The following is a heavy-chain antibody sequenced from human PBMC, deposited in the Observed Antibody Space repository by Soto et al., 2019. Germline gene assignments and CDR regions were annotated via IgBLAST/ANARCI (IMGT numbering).Heavy chain of an antibody. CDR1: GFSFTRYS. V-gene: IGHV3-21*06. J-gene: IGHJ4*02. Sequence: GGSLRLSCAASGFSFTRYSMNWVRQAPGKGLEWVSSISSTTNYIYYGDSMKGRFTISRDNAKNSLYLEMNSLRAEDTAVYYCARESEDLTSNFDYWGQGTLVTVS. CDR3: ARESEDLTSNFDY. CDR2: ISSTTNYI.